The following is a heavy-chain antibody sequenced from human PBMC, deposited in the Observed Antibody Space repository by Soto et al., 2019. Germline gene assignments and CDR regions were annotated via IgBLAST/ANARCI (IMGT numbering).Heavy chain of an antibody. V-gene: IGHV4-30-2*01. J-gene: IGHJ2*01. CDR1: GGSISSGGYS. Sequence: QLQLQESGAGLVKPSQTLSLTCAVSGGSISSGGYSWSWIRQPPGKGLEWIGYIFPSGSTYYNPSPKGRVTISVATPKNEFSLKKRSVTATDMVVYYCDREDDSGSPVWCCIPCGRGTLVTV. CDR3: DREDDSGSPVWCCIP. D-gene: IGHD1-26*01. CDR2: IFPSGST.